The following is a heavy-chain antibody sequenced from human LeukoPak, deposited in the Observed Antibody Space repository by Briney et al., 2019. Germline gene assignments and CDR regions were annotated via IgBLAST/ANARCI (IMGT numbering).Heavy chain of an antibody. CDR2: ISSTSGYI. J-gene: IGHJ6*03. D-gene: IGHD6-13*01. CDR3: ARVAAGAETHTLHYHYMDV. Sequence: GGSLRLSCAASGFTFSIYSLTWVRQAPGKGLEWVSSISSTSGYIYYADSVKGRFTISRDNAHNSLYLQMNSPRPEDTAVYSCARVAAGAETHTLHYHYMDVWGKGTTVTVSS. V-gene: IGHV3-21*01. CDR1: GFTFSIYS.